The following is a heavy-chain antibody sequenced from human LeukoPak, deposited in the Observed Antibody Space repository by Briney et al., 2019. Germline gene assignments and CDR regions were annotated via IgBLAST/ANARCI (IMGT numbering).Heavy chain of an antibody. Sequence: PGGSLRLSCAASGFTFSSYGMHRVRQAPGKGLEWVAFIRYDGSNKYYADSVKGRFTISKDNSKNTMFLQMSSLRIEDTAVYYCAKGSSAYGHPTSPLFDFWGQGTLVTVSS. V-gene: IGHV3-30*02. J-gene: IGHJ4*02. CDR2: IRYDGSNK. CDR3: AKGSSAYGHPTSPLFDF. D-gene: IGHD6-19*01. CDR1: GFTFSSYG.